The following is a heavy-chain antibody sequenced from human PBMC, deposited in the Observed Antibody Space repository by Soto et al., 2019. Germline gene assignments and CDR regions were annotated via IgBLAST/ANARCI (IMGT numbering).Heavy chain of an antibody. D-gene: IGHD6-13*01. CDR2: IDPSDSYT. J-gene: IGHJ6*02. CDR3: AREGNRQLIYYYGMDV. V-gene: IGHV5-10-1*01. CDR1: GYSFTSYW. Sequence: EVQLVQSGAEVKKPGESLRISCKGSGYSFTSYWISWLRQMPGKGLEWMGRIDPSDSYTNYSPSFQGHVTISADKSISTAYLQWSSLKASDTAMYYCAREGNRQLIYYYGMDVWGQGTTVTVSS.